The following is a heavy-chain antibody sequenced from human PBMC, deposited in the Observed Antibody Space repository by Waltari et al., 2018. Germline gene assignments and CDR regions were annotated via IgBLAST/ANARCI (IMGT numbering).Heavy chain of an antibody. J-gene: IGHJ3*01. Sequence: EVQLVESGGGWVKPGGSLRLFCSASGFPFSKAWLNWMRQAPGKGLEWVGRIKSTVDGGTTDYAAPVQGRFTISRDDSKNTLYLQMSSLRTEDTAVYYCLFVDTALIIPDVFDLWGQGTLVTVSS. CDR2: IKSTVDGGTT. CDR1: GFPFSKAW. D-gene: IGHD5-18*01. CDR3: LFVDTALIIPDVFDL. V-gene: IGHV3-15*01.